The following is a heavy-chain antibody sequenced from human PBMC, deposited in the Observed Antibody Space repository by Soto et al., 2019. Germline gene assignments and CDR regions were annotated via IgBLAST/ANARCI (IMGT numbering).Heavy chain of an antibody. CDR2: ISNSDRII. Sequence: EVQLVESGGGLVQPGGSLKLSCAASGFTFSGFEMNWVRQAPGKGLEWVSYISNSDRIIYYADSVKGRFTISRDDAKNSLYLQMNSLRAEDTAVYYCAREWGTSIAAAFDYWGQGTLVTVSS. J-gene: IGHJ4*02. CDR3: AREWGTSIAAAFDY. V-gene: IGHV3-48*03. CDR1: GFTFSGFE. D-gene: IGHD6-6*01.